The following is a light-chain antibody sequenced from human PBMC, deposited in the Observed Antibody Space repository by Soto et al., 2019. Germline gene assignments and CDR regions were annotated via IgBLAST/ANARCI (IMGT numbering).Light chain of an antibody. CDR1: QSISDT. V-gene: IGKV3-15*01. CDR3: QQYTNCTWT. CDR2: GAS. Sequence: EIVMTQSPATLSVSPGGRATLSCRASQSISDTLAWYQQKPGQAPRLLIHGASTRATGFPARFSGSGSGTDFTLTISSLQSEDFAVYYCQQYTNCTWTFGQGTTVDIX. J-gene: IGKJ1*01.